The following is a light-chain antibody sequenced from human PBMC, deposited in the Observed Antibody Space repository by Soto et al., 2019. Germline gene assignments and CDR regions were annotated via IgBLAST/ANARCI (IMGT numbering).Light chain of an antibody. Sequence: EGVMTQSTAALSVSPGERVTLAFRASQSISFNLAWYRQKPGQAPRLLIYGASARATGIPARFSGSGSGTEFTLTISGLQSEDFAVYYCQQYNNWPPIPFGQGTRLEIK. CDR3: QQYNNWPPIP. CDR2: GAS. J-gene: IGKJ5*01. V-gene: IGKV3-15*01. CDR1: QSISFN.